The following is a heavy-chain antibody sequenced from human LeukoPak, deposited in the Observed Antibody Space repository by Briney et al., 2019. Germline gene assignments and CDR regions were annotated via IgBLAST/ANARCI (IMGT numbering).Heavy chain of an antibody. J-gene: IGHJ4*02. Sequence: GGSLRLSCAASGFTFSSYAMHWVRQAPGKGLEWVAVISYDGSNKYYADSVKGRFTISRDNSKNTLYLQMNSLRAEDTAVYYCARDDAVGVVIIMTSNPDYWGQGTLVTVSS. V-gene: IGHV3-30-3*01. CDR3: ARDDAVGVVIIMTSNPDY. CDR2: ISYDGSNK. D-gene: IGHD3-3*01. CDR1: GFTFSSYA.